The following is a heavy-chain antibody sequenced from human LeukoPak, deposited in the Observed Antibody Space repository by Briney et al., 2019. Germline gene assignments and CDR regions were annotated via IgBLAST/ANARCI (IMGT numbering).Heavy chain of an antibody. V-gene: IGHV3-7*01. J-gene: IGHJ3*02. D-gene: IGHD5-12*01. CDR3: ARGSPPAYSGYEAHDAFDI. CDR2: IKQDGSEK. CDR1: GFTFSSYW. Sequence: PGGSLRLSSAASGFTFSSYWMSWVRQAPGKGLEWVANIKQDGSEKYCVDSVKGRFTISRDNAKNSLYLQMNSLRAEDTAVYYCARGSPPAYSGYEAHDAFDIWGQGTMVTVSS.